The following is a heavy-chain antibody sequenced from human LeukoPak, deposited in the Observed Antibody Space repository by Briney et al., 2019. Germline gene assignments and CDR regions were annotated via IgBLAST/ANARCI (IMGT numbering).Heavy chain of an antibody. CDR3: AREGAYYDSSGYQNAFDI. CDR1: GYTFTGYY. Sequence: ASVKVSCKASGYTFTGYYMHWVRQAPGQGLEWMGWINPNSGGTNYAQKFQGRVTMTRATSISTAYMELSRLRSDDTAVYYCAREGAYYDSSGYQNAFDIWGQGTMATVSS. J-gene: IGHJ3*02. D-gene: IGHD3-22*01. V-gene: IGHV1-2*02. CDR2: INPNSGGT.